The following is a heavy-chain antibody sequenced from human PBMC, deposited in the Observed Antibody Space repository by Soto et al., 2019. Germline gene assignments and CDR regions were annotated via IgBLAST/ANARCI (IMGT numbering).Heavy chain of an antibody. CDR3: ARQIYDSDTGPNFQYYFDS. J-gene: IGHJ4*02. CDR2: IDPSDSQT. V-gene: IGHV5-10-1*01. CDR1: GYSFAGYW. Sequence: AGESLKIPCKGSGYSFAGYWITWVRQKPGKGLEWMGRIDPSDSQTYYSPSFRGHVTISVTKSITTVFLQWSSLRASDTAMYYCARQIYDSDTGPNFQYYFDSWGQGTPVTVSS. D-gene: IGHD3-22*01.